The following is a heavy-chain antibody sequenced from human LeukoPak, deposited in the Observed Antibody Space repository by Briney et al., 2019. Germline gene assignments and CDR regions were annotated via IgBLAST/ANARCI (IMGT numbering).Heavy chain of an antibody. D-gene: IGHD1-26*01. CDR1: GYSISSGYY. Sequence: SETLSLTCTVSGYSISSGYYWGWIRQPPGKGLEWIGSIYHSGSTYYNPSLKSRVTISVDTSKNQFSLKLSSVTAADTAVYYCARDGGTKGDDAFDIWGQGTMVTVSS. CDR2: IYHSGST. V-gene: IGHV4-38-2*02. J-gene: IGHJ3*02. CDR3: ARDGGTKGDDAFDI.